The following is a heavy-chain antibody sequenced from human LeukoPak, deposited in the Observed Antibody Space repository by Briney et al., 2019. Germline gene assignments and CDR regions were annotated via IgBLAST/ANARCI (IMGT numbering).Heavy chain of an antibody. CDR2: SSPTGDI. CDR1: GGSFSGNY. V-gene: IGHV4-34*01. Sequence: ASGTLSLTCAVYGGSFSGNYWTLIRQTPGRGLEWIGESSPTGDISGYNPSLKGRATISVDSSKNQFSLKLTSVTAADTGVYYCARVPDFIARPCDSWGPGTLVTVSS. D-gene: IGHD2-21*01. CDR3: ARVPDFIARPCDS. J-gene: IGHJ4*02.